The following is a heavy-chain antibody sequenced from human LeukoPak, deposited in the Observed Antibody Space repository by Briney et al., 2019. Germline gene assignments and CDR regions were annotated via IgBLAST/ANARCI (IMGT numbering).Heavy chain of an antibody. J-gene: IGHJ5*02. V-gene: IGHV4-4*07. D-gene: IGHD6-13*01. Sequence: SETLSLTCTVSGGSISSYYWSWIRQPAGKGLEWIGRIYTSGSTNYNPSLKSRVTMSVDTSKNQFSLKLSSVTAADTAVYYCARNAEYSSSWYCEFDPWGQGTLVTVSS. CDR3: ARNAEYSSSWYCEFDP. CDR2: IYTSGST. CDR1: GGSISSYY.